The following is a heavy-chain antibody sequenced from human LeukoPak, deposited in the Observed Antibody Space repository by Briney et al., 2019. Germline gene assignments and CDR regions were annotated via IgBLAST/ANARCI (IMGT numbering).Heavy chain of an antibody. V-gene: IGHV3-7*03. CDR2: IKQDGSEK. Sequence: GGSQRLSCAASGFTFSSYWMSWVRQAPGKGLEWVANIKQDGSEKYYVDSVKGRFTISRDNAKNSLYLQMNSLRSDDTAVYYCAREMVANYYYYGMDVWGQGTTVTASS. CDR1: GFTFSSYW. CDR3: AREMVANYYYYGMDV. J-gene: IGHJ6*02. D-gene: IGHD5-12*01.